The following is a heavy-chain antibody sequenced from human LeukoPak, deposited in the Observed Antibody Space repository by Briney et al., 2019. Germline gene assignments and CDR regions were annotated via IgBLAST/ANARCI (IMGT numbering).Heavy chain of an antibody. J-gene: IGHJ4*02. CDR3: ARVTVPGGLASRSGWYGVDY. V-gene: IGHV3-30*03. Sequence: GGSLRLSCAASGFTFSSYGMHWVRQAPGKGLEWVAVISYEGSNKYYADSVKGRFTISRDNSKNTLYLQMNSLRAEDTAVYYCARVTVPGGLASRSGWYGVDYWGQGTLVTVSS. D-gene: IGHD6-19*01. CDR1: GFTFSSYG. CDR2: ISYEGSNK.